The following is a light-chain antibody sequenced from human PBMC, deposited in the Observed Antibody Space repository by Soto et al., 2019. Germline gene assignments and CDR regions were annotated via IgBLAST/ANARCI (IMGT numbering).Light chain of an antibody. CDR1: QSVSNTY. CDR3: QQRCNWPPVT. Sequence: EIVLTQSPGTLSLSPGERATLSCRASQSVSNTYLAWYQQKPGQAPRLLIYDASNRATGIPARFSGSGSGTDFTLTISSLEPEDFAVYYCQQRCNWPPVTFGGGTKVEIK. V-gene: IGKV3-11*01. CDR2: DAS. J-gene: IGKJ4*01.